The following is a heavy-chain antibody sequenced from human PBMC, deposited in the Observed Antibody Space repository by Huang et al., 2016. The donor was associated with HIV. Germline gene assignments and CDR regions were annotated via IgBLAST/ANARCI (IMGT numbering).Heavy chain of an antibody. Sequence: QVQLQESGAGLVKPSETLSLTCIVSGASIREHYWSWVRQPPGKGLEWIGIINHSGATNFGPSLRSRFAISIDTSKNQFSLRLTSVTVADTAVYYCARLRGSPLDYWGQGVLVTVSS. CDR1: GASIREHY. V-gene: IGHV4-59*11. J-gene: IGHJ4*02. CDR2: INHSGAT. D-gene: IGHD3-10*01. CDR3: ARLRGSPLDY.